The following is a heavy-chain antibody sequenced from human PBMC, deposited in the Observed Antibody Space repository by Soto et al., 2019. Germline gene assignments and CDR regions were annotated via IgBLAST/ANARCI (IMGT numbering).Heavy chain of an antibody. D-gene: IGHD1-26*01. CDR3: LRGCLSEGISKYGS. V-gene: IGHV3-74*01. CDR1: GCSFNDYW. J-gene: IGHJ5*02. Sequence: GGSLRLSCAASGCSFNDYWLHWVRQAPPQGMLWVSSIHMDGSTTTYADSVKGRFTISRDNANNMMYLQMNSLRVEDTAVYYCLRGCLSEGISKYGSWGQGALVTVSS. CDR2: IHMDGSTT.